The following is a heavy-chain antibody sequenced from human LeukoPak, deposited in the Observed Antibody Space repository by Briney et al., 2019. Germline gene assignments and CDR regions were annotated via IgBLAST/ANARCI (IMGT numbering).Heavy chain of an antibody. Sequence: GRSLRLSCVASGLIFSNYGMHWARQAPGKGLEWVAVIWYDGSNKYYADSVKGRFTISRDNSKNTVYLQMNSLRVEDTAIYYCAKGVNYFVLEYWGQRTLVTISS. V-gene: IGHV3-33*06. CDR3: AKGVNYFVLEY. D-gene: IGHD3-10*02. CDR1: GLIFSNYG. CDR2: IWYDGSNK. J-gene: IGHJ4*02.